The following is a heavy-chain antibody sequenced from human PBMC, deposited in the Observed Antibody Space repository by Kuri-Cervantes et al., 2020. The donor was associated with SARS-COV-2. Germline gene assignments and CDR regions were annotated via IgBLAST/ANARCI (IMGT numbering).Heavy chain of an antibody. D-gene: IGHD1-26*01. Sequence: SETLSLTCTVSGGSTSSQSYYWGWIRQPPGKGLEWIGSIYHSGSTYYNPSLKSRVTISVDTSKNQFSLKLSSVTAADTAVYYCARIVGDDAFDIWGQGTMVTVSS. V-gene: IGHV4-39*07. CDR1: GGSTSSQSYY. CDR3: ARIVGDDAFDI. CDR2: IYHSGST. J-gene: IGHJ3*02.